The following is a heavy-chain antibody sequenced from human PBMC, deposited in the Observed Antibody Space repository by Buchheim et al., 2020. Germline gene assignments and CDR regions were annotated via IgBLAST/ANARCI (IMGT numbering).Heavy chain of an antibody. V-gene: IGHV1-2*04. CDR2: INPNSGGT. CDR3: ARGGAGQQLETAKTIPYYYYGMDV. Sequence: QVQLVQSGAEVKKPGASVKVSCKASGYTFTGYYMHWVRQAPGQGLEWMGWINPNSGGTNYAQKFQGWVTMTRDTSIRTAYMGLGGLVSDKTPVYYCARGGAGQQLETAKTIPYYYYGMDVWGQGTT. D-gene: IGHD6-13*01. CDR1: GYTFTGYY. J-gene: IGHJ6*02.